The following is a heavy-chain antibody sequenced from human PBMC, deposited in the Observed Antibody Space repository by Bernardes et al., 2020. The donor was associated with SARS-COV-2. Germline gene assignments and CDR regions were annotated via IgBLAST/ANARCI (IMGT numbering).Heavy chain of an antibody. CDR1: GFTFSRYG. V-gene: IGHV3-33*01. D-gene: IGHD6-13*01. Sequence: GGSLSPSCAASGFTFSRYGMHWVRPAPGKGLEWVAVIWYDGSNKYYADSVKGRFTISRDNSKNTLYLQMNSLRAEDTAVYYCAVTGIAAAGTPNYYYYGMDVWGQGTTVTVSS. CDR3: AVTGIAAAGTPNYYYYGMDV. CDR2: IWYDGSNK. J-gene: IGHJ6*02.